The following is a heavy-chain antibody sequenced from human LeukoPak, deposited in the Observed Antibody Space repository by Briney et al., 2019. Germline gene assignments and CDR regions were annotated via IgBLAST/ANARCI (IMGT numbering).Heavy chain of an antibody. V-gene: IGHV3-7*03. J-gene: IGHJ4*02. Sequence: GGSLRLSCAASGFTFSHYWMSWVRQAPGKGLEWVANIKQDGSEMHYVDSMKGRSTISRDNANNSLYLQMNSLRAEDTAVYYCAREGDSSGPDFEYWGQGALVTVSS. CDR1: GFTFSHYW. D-gene: IGHD3-22*01. CDR2: IKQDGSEM. CDR3: AREGDSSGPDFEY.